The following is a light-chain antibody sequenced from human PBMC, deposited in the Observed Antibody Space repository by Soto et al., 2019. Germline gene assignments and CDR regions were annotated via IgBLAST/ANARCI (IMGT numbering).Light chain of an antibody. CDR2: EVS. Sequence: QPVLTQPPSVSGSPGQSVTISCTGTSSDVGTYNRVSWYQQPPGTAPKLMIYEVSNRPSGVPDRFSGSKSGNTASLTISGLQAEDEADYYCSSFTSNSTLLFGGGTKLTVL. CDR3: SSFTSNSTLL. V-gene: IGLV2-18*02. CDR1: SSDVGTYNR. J-gene: IGLJ2*01.